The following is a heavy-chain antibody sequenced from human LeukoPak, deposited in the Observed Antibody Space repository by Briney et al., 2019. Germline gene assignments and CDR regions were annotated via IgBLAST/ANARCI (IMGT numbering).Heavy chain of an antibody. V-gene: IGHV1-18*01. CDR3: VRLPLGYCSSTSCLD. CDR1: GYNFNTYG. D-gene: IGHD2-2*01. J-gene: IGHJ4*02. Sequence: ASVKVSCKASGYNFNTYGISWVRQAPGQGLEWMGWISSCTGNTKYAQKLQDRATMTTDTSTSTAYLYLRNLRSDDTAVYYCVRLPLGYCSSTSCLDWGQGTLVTVSS. CDR2: ISSCTGNT.